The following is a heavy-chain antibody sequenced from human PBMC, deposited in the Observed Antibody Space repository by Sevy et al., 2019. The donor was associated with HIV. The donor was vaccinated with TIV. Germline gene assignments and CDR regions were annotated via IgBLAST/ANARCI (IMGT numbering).Heavy chain of an antibody. CDR3: ARLTAMVTFGAFDI. D-gene: IGHD5-18*01. Sequence: GGSLRLSCAASGFTVSSNYMSWVRQAPGKGLEWVSVIYSGGSTYYADSVKGRFTIFRDNSKNTLFLQMNSLRAEDTAVYYCARLTAMVTFGAFDIWGQGTMVTVSS. CDR2: IYSGGST. CDR1: GFTVSSNY. V-gene: IGHV3-53*01. J-gene: IGHJ3*02.